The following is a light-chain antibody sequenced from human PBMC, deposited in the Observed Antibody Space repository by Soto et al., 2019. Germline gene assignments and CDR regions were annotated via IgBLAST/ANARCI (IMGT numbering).Light chain of an antibody. CDR3: CSYACPLWG. CDR1: SSDVGSYNL. J-gene: IGLJ3*02. V-gene: IGLV2-23*01. CDR2: EGS. Sequence: QSALTQPASVSGSPGQSITISCTGTSSDVGSYNLVSWYQQYTGKAPKLMIYEGSKRPSGVSNRFSGSKSGNTASLTIYGLQAEDEADYYGCSYACPLWGFGGGTNLTVL.